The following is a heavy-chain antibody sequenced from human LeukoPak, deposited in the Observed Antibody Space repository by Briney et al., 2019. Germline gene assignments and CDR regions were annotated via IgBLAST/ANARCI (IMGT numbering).Heavy chain of an antibody. J-gene: IGHJ5*02. CDR2: INLGDSDT. CDR3: ARRPYSGSPNWFDP. V-gene: IGHV5-51*01. CDR1: GHRFTNHW. D-gene: IGHD1-26*01. Sequence: GESLKISCEVSGHRFTNHWIGWVRPMPGKGLEWMGIINLGDSDTKYSPSFQGQVTISLDKSISTAYLQWRSLKASDTAMYYCARRPYSGSPNWFDPWGQGTLVTVSS.